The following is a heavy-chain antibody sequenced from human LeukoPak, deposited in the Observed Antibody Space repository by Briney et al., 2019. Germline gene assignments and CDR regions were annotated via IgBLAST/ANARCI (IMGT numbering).Heavy chain of an antibody. CDR1: GGSISSYY. V-gene: IGHV4-4*07. Sequence: SETLSLTCTVSGGSISSYYWSWIRQPAGKGLEWIGRICTSGSTNYNPSLKSRVTMSVDTSKNQFSLKLSSVTAADTAVYYCARDYGDYAYYYYYYMDVWGKGTTVTVSS. J-gene: IGHJ6*03. CDR3: ARDYGDYAYYYYYYMDV. CDR2: ICTSGST. D-gene: IGHD4-17*01.